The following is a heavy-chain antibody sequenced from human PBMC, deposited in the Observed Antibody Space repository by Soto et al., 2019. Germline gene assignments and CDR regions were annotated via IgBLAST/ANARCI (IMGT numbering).Heavy chain of an antibody. CDR1: GGSINSGDYY. D-gene: IGHD5-12*01. V-gene: IGHV4-30-4*01. J-gene: IGHJ4*02. CDR3: ARLYTGYEAFDY. Sequence: SETLSLTCSVSGGSINSGDYYWSWIRQSPGKGLEWIGYIYYSGSTYYNPSLKSRSTISIDTSKNQFFLNVDSVTAADTAVYYCARLYTGYEAFDYWGQGTLVTVSS. CDR2: IYYSGST.